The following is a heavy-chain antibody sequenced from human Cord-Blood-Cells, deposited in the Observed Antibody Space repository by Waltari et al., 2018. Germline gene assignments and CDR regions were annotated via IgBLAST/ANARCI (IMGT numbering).Heavy chain of an antibody. CDR1: RFTFRNAW. CDR3: TPGTKWLVNDAFDI. J-gene: IGHJ3*02. D-gene: IGHD6-19*01. Sequence: EVQLVESGGGLVKPGGSLRLSCAASRFTFRNAWMSWVRQALGTGLEWVGRSKIQTEGGDTDYAAAGKGKYTSTRENTKNTPELKMNSLKSEDTAVYYCTPGTKWLVNDAFDIWGQGTMVTVSS. CDR2: SKIQTEGGDT. V-gene: IGHV3-15*01.